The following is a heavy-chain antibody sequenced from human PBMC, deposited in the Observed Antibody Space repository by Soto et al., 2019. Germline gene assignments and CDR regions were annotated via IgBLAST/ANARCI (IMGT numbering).Heavy chain of an antibody. Sequence: PGGSLRLSCAASGFTFSSYEMNWVRQAPGKGLEWISYISSSGSSIHYADSVKGRFTISRDNAKNSLYLQMNSLRAEDTAVYYCARISGWTIGGFGGAFDIWGRGTMVTVSS. J-gene: IGHJ3*02. CDR2: ISSSGSSI. CDR3: ARISGWTIGGFGGAFDI. CDR1: GFTFSSYE. V-gene: IGHV3-48*03. D-gene: IGHD3-16*01.